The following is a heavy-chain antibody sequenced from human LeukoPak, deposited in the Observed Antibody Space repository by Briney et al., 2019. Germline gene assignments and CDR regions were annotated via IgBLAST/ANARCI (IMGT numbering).Heavy chain of an antibody. D-gene: IGHD6-19*01. V-gene: IGHV3-66*01. CDR3: ARIIAVAGEYFEY. J-gene: IGHJ4*02. CDR2: IYAGGST. Sequence: GGSLRLSCAASGFTVSSNYMSWVRQAPGKGLEWVSVIYAGGSTYYADSVKGRFTISRDNSKNTLYLQMNSLRAEDTAVYYCARIIAVAGEYFEYWGQGSLVTASS. CDR1: GFTVSSNY.